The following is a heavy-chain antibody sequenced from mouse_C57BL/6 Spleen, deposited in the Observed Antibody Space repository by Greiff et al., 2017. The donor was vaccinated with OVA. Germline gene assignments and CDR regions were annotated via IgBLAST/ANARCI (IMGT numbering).Heavy chain of an antibody. Sequence: VQLHQPGPELVQPAASVYLSCKASGFTFTSYWMHWVQQRPGQGLEWLGLICPNSGSTNYNAKLKSKATLTGDNSYSTAYMKLSSLTADDSAVYYCASSPWYGSNSSWFAYWGQGTLVTVSA. CDR1: GFTFTSYW. CDR2: ICPNSGST. D-gene: IGHD1-1*01. J-gene: IGHJ3*01. V-gene: IGHV1-64*01. CDR3: ASSPWYGSNSSWFAY.